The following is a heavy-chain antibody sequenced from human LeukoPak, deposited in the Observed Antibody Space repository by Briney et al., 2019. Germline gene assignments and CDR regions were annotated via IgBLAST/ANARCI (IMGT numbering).Heavy chain of an antibody. CDR1: GFTCSSYE. Sequence: GGSLRLSCAASGFTCSSYEMNWVRQAPGKGLEWVSYISSSGSTIYYADSVKGRFTISRDNAKNSLYLQMNSLRAEDTAVYYCAELGITMIGGVWGKGTTVTISS. CDR3: AELGITMIGGV. V-gene: IGHV3-48*03. J-gene: IGHJ6*04. CDR2: ISSSGSTI. D-gene: IGHD3-10*02.